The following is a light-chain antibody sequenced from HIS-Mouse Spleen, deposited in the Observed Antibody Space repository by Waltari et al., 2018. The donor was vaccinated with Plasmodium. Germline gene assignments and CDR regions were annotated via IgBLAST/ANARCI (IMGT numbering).Light chain of an antibody. J-gene: IGLJ2*01. CDR1: SSDVGGYNY. Sequence: QSALTQPASVSGSPGQSITISCTGTSSDVGGYNYVPWYQQHPGKAPKLMIYEVSNRPSGVSHRFSGSKSGNTASLTISGLQAEDEADYYCSSYTSSSTLDVVFGGGTKLTVL. CDR3: SSYTSSSTLDVV. CDR2: EVS. V-gene: IGLV2-14*01.